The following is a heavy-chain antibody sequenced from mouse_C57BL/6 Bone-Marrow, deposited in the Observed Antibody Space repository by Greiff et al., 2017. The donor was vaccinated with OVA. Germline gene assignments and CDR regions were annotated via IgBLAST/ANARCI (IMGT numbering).Heavy chain of an antibody. Sequence: EVKLMESGGGLVKPGGSLKLSCAASGFTFSSYAMSWVRQTPEKRLEWVATISDGGSYTYYPDNVKGRFTISRDNAKNNLYLQMSHLKSEDTAMYYCARDPGDSYAMDYWGQGTSVTVSS. CDR1: GFTFSSYA. CDR2: ISDGGSYT. V-gene: IGHV5-4*01. J-gene: IGHJ4*01. CDR3: ARDPGDSYAMDY.